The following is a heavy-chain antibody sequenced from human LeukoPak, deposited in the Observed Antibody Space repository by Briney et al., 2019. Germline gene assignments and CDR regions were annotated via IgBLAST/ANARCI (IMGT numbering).Heavy chain of an antibody. V-gene: IGHV3-30-3*01. CDR3: ARVVRGYYDSSGYPGY. CDR1: GFTFSSYA. J-gene: IGHJ4*02. CDR2: ISYDGSNK. Sequence: GGSLRLSCAASGFTFSSYAMHWVRQAPGKGLEWVAVISYDGSNKHYADSVKGRFTISRDNSKNTLYLQMNSLRAEDTAVYYCARVVRGYYDSSGYPGYWGQGTLVTVSS. D-gene: IGHD3-22*01.